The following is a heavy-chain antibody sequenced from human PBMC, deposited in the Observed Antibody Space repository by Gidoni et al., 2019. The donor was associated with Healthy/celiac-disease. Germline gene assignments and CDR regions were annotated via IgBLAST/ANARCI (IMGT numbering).Heavy chain of an antibody. Sequence: EVQLLESGGGLVQPGGSLRLSCAAPGCTFSSYAMSWVRQAPGKGLEWVSAISGSGGSTYYADSVKGRFTISRDNSKNTLYLQMNSLRAEDTAVYYCAKDVSSSVAFDIWGQGTMVTVSS. CDR3: AKDVSSSVAFDI. J-gene: IGHJ3*02. D-gene: IGHD6-6*01. CDR1: GCTFSSYA. CDR2: ISGSGGST. V-gene: IGHV3-23*01.